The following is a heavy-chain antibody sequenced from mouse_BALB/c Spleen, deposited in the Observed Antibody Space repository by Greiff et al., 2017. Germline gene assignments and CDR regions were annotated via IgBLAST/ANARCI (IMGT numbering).Heavy chain of an antibody. CDR3: ARSFPIAY. CDR1: GYTFTSYW. J-gene: IGHJ3*01. V-gene: IGHV1-87*01. CDR2: IYPGDGDT. Sequence: QVQLKESGAELARPGASVKLSCKASGYTFTSYWMQWVKQRPGQGLEWIGAIYPGDGDTRYTQKFKGKATLTADKSSSTAYMQLSSLASEDSAVYYCARSFPIAYWGQGTLVTVSA.